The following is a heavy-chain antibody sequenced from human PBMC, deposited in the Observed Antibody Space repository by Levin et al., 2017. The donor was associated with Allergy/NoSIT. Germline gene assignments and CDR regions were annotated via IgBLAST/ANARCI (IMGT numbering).Heavy chain of an antibody. CDR3: ARDLPSSSFDY. D-gene: IGHD6-6*01. Sequence: GGSLRLSCAASGFTFSSYSMNWVRQAPGQGLEWVSSISSSSSYIYYADSVKGRFTISRDNAKNSLYLQMNSLRAEDTAVYYCARDLPSSSFDYWGQGTLVTVSS. CDR2: ISSSSSYI. CDR1: GFTFSSYS. J-gene: IGHJ4*02. V-gene: IGHV3-21*01.